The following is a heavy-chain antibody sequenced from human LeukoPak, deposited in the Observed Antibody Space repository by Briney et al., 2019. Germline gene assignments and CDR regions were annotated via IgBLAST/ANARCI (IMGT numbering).Heavy chain of an antibody. J-gene: IGHJ3*02. V-gene: IGHV5-51*01. D-gene: IGHD3-22*01. CDR1: GYSFTSYW. CDR3: ARVVITTLGAFDI. CDR2: IYPGDSDT. Sequence: GESLKISCEASGYSFTSYWIGWVRQMPGKGLEWMGIIYPGDSDTRYSPSFQGQVTISADKSISTAYLQWSSLKASDTAMYYCARVVITTLGAFDIWGQGTMVTVSS.